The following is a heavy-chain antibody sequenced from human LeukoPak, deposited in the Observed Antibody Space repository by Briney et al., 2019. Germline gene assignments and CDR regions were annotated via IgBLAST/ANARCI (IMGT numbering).Heavy chain of an antibody. J-gene: IGHJ4*02. CDR3: ARHGSSYSFDY. Sequence: SETLSLTCTVSGGSISSYSWSWIRQPPGKGLEWIGFLYDSGSPNYNPSLKSRVTVSVDTSKNEFSLKLSSVTAADTAVYYCARHGSSYSFDYWGQGTLVTVSS. D-gene: IGHD6-13*01. CDR1: GGSISSYS. V-gene: IGHV4-59*08. CDR2: LYDSGSP.